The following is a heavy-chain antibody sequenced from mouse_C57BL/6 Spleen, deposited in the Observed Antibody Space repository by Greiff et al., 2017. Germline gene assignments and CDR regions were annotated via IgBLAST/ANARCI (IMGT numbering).Heavy chain of an antibody. J-gene: IGHJ2*01. D-gene: IGHD2-3*01. V-gene: IGHV5-17*01. CDR2: ISSGSSTI. Sequence: EVQLQESGGGLVKPGGSLKLSCAASGFTFSDSGMHWVRQAPEKGLEWVAYISSGSSTIYYADTVKGRFTISRDNAKNTLFLQMTSLRSEDAAMYCGARVGGNDGYYEDWGQGTTLTVSS. CDR1: GFTFSDSG. CDR3: ARVGGNDGYYED.